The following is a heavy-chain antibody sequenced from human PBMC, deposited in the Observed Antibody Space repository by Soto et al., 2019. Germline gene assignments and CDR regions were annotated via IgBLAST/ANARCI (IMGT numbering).Heavy chain of an antibody. CDR2: ISYDGSNK. D-gene: IGHD3-10*01. CDR1: GFTFSSYA. J-gene: IGHJ4*02. V-gene: IGHV3-30-3*01. Sequence: QVQLVESGGGVVQPGRSLRLSCAASGFTFSSYAMHWVRQAPGKGLEWVAVISYDGSNKYYADSVKGRFTISRDNSKNMLYLQMNSLRAEDTAVYYCARAIRGYFDYWGQGTLVTVSS. CDR3: ARAIRGYFDY.